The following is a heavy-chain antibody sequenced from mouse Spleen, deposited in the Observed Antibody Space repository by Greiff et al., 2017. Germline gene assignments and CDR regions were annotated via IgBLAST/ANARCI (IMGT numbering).Heavy chain of an antibody. CDR3: ARVTTVVAPYAMDY. J-gene: IGHJ4*01. D-gene: IGHD1-1*01. Sequence: VQLQQSGPELVKPGASVKMSCKASGYTFTDYNMHWVKQSHGKSLEWIGYINPNNGGTSYNQKFKGKATLTVNKSSSTAYMELRSLTSEDSAVYYCARVTTVVAPYAMDYWGQGTSVTVSS. CDR2: INPNNGGT. CDR1: GYTFTDYN. V-gene: IGHV1-22*01.